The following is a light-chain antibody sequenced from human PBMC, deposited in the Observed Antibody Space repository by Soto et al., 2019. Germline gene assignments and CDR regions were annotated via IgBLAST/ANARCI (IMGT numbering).Light chain of an antibody. CDR2: EVS. CDR3: NSYTIASTWV. J-gene: IGLJ3*02. Sequence: QSALTQPASVSGSPGQSITISCTGTSYDVGAYNYVSWYQQHPGKAPKLMISEVSNRPSGFSNRFSASKSGNTASLTISGLQAEDEADYYCNSYTIASTWVFGGGTKVTVL. V-gene: IGLV2-14*01. CDR1: SYDVGAYNY.